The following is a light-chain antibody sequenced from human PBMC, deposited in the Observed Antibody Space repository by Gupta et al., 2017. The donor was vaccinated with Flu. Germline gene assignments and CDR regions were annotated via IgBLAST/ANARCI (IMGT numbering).Light chain of an antibody. CDR3: YSTDTSGNHRV. V-gene: IGLV3-10*01. CDR1: ALPKKY. J-gene: IGLJ3*02. Sequence: GQTARITCSGDALPKKYAYWYQQKSGQAPVLIIYEDRKRPSGIPERFSGSSSGTMATWTISGAQVEDEADYYCYSTDTSGNHRVFGGGSNLTVL. CDR2: EDR.